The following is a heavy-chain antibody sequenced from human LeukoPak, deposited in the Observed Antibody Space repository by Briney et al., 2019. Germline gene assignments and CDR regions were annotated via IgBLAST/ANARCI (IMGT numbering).Heavy chain of an antibody. J-gene: IGHJ4*02. CDR2: INHSGST. CDR1: GGSFSGYY. CDR3: ARVGYGDYYFDY. V-gene: IGHV4-34*01. D-gene: IGHD4-17*01. Sequence: SETLSLTCAVYGGSFSGYYWSWIRQPPGKGLEWIGEINHSGSTNYNPSLKSRVTISVDTSKNQFSLKLSSVTAADTAVYYCARVGYGDYYFDYWGQGTPVTVSS.